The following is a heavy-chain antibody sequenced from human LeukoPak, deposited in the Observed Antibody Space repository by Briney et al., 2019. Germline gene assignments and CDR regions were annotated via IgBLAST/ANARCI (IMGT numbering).Heavy chain of an antibody. V-gene: IGHV1-2*02. Sequence: ASVKVSCKTSGYTFTDYYMHWVRQAPGQGLEWMGWINPSSGGTNYAQKFQGRVTMTRDTSISAAYMELSRLTCDDTAVFYCAKSLASDYSSGWYVFHHWGQGTLVTVSS. CDR1: GYTFTDYY. CDR2: INPSSGGT. CDR3: AKSLASDYSSGWYVFHH. J-gene: IGHJ4*02. D-gene: IGHD6-19*01.